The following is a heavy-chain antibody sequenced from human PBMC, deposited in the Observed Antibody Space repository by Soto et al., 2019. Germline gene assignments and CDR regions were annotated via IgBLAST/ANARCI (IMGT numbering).Heavy chain of an antibody. CDR1: GFTFSSYS. CDR2: ISSSSSTI. Sequence: EVQLVESGGGLVQPGGSLRLSCAASGFTFSSYSMNWVRQAPGKGLEWVSYISSSSSTIYYADSVKGRFTISRDNAKNSLYLQMNSLRAEDTAVYYCARDKARGAFVIWGQGTMVTVSS. CDR3: ARDKARGAFVI. V-gene: IGHV3-48*01. J-gene: IGHJ3*02.